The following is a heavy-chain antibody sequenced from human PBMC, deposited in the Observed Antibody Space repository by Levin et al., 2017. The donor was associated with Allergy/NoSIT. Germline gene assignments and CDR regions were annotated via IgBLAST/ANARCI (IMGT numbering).Heavy chain of an antibody. CDR1: GFPVSTNY. V-gene: IGHV3-53*01. Sequence: GESLKISCAASGFPVSTNYMSWVRQAPGKGLEWVSVIYSGTSTSYADSVKGRFTISRDSSKNTLFLQMNNLRAEDTAVYYCARDPQYCSGGSCYTDSAFDIWGQGTMVTVSS. J-gene: IGHJ3*02. CDR3: ARDPQYCSGGSCYTDSAFDI. CDR2: IYSGTST. D-gene: IGHD2-15*01.